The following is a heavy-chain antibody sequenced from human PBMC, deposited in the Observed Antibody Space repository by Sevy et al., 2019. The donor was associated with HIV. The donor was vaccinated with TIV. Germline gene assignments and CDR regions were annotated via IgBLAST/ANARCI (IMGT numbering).Heavy chain of an antibody. CDR3: ATKGGSRLDDAFDT. D-gene: IGHD3-10*01. V-gene: IGHV3-7*01. CDR1: GFSFTWYW. J-gene: IGHJ3*02. CDR2: IKQDGSDK. Sequence: GGSLRLSCAASGFSFTWYWMSWVRQTPEKGLEWVANIKQDGSDKNYVDSVKGRFTISRDNAKNSLYLQMNSLRAEDTAVYYCATKGGSRLDDAFDTWGQGTMVTVSS.